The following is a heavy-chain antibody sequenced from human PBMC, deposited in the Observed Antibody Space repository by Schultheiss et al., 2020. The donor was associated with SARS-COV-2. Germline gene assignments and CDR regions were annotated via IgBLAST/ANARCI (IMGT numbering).Heavy chain of an antibody. J-gene: IGHJ5*02. CDR3: ASVGYCSSTSCYTDWFDP. CDR2: IYYSGST. Sequence: SQTLSLTCTVSGGSISSYYWSWIRQPPGKGLEWIGYIYYSGSTNYNPSLKSRVTISVDTSKNQFSLKLSSVTAADTAVYYCASVGYCSSTSCYTDWFDPWGQGTLVTVSS. CDR1: GGSISSYY. D-gene: IGHD2-2*02. V-gene: IGHV4-59*01.